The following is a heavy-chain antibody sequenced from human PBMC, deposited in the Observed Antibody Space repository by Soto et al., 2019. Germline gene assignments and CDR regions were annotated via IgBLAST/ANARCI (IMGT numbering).Heavy chain of an antibody. Sequence: ASVKVSCKASGYTFTSYGISWVRHAPGQGLEWMGWISAYNGNTNYAQKLQGRVTMTTDTSTSTAYMELRSLRSDDTAVYYCARDHDYVWGSYRYYYYYYGMDVWGQGTTVTVSS. CDR3: ARDHDYVWGSYRYYYYYYGMDV. CDR2: ISAYNGNT. CDR1: GYTFTSYG. D-gene: IGHD3-16*02. V-gene: IGHV1-18*01. J-gene: IGHJ6*02.